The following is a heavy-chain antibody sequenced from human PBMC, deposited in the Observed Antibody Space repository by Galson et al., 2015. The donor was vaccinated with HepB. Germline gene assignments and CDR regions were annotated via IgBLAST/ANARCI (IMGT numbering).Heavy chain of an antibody. D-gene: IGHD3-16*01. Sequence: SVKVSCKASGYTFTSYAMHWVRQAPGQRLEWMGWINAGKGNTKYSQKFQGRVTITRDTSASTAYMELSSLRSEDTAVYYCARDGGYYYYYMDVWGKGTTVTVSS. J-gene: IGHJ6*03. CDR2: INAGKGNT. CDR3: ARDGGYYYYYMDV. V-gene: IGHV1-3*01. CDR1: GYTFTSYA.